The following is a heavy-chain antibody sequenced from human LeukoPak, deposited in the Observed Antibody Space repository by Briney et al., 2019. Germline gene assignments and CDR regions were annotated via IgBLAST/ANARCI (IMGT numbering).Heavy chain of an antibody. CDR2: ISWDGGRS. V-gene: IGHV3-43D*03. Sequence: PGGSLRLSCAASGFTLDDYAMHWVRHAAGKGLEWVSLISWDGGRSYYADSVKGRFTISRDKRKNYLYLRINSLRAEDTALYYCAKGRIPGAYCGGDCYSPDYWGQGTLVTVSS. CDR1: GFTLDDYA. CDR3: AKGRIPGAYCGGDCYSPDY. D-gene: IGHD2-21*01. J-gene: IGHJ4*02.